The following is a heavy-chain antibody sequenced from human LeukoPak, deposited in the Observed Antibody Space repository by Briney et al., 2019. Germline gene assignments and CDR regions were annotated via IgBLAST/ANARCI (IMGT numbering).Heavy chain of an antibody. CDR3: ARGRAAWGYSSSFRLDP. CDR2: ISYDGSNK. D-gene: IGHD6-13*01. Sequence: GGSLRLSCAASGFTFSSYAMHWVRQASGKGLEWVAVISYDGSNKYYADSVKGRFTISRDNSKNTLYLQMNSLRAEDTVVYYCARGRAAWGYSSSFRLDPWGQGTLVTVSS. CDR1: GFTFSSYA. V-gene: IGHV3-30-3*01. J-gene: IGHJ5*02.